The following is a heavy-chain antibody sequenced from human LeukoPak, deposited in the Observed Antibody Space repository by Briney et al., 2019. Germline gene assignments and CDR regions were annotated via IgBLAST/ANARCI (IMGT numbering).Heavy chain of an antibody. Sequence: ASVKVSCNTSGYNFTSYDMNWVRQAPGQGPEWMGWMNPSSGNTGYAQNFQGRLDLTRNIALTTAYMELSSLTSEDTATYYCVRAAQEGRDSLTGVQTGNWFDPWGQGTLVTVSS. D-gene: IGHD3-9*01. V-gene: IGHV1-8*01. CDR1: GYNFTSYD. J-gene: IGHJ5*02. CDR3: VRAAQEGRDSLTGVQTGNWFDP. CDR2: MNPSSGNT.